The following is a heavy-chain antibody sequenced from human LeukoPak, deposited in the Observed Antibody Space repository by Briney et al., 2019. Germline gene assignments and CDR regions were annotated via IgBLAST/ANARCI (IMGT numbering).Heavy chain of an antibody. CDR2: INHSGST. D-gene: IGHD1-1*01. J-gene: IGHJ4*02. V-gene: IGHV4-34*01. CDR1: GGSFSGYY. CDR3: ARGRGVGTGTSLFDY. Sequence: SETLSLTCAVYGGSFSGYYWSWIRQPPGKGLEWIGEINHSGSTNYNPSLKSRVTISVDTSKNQFSLKLSSVTAADTAVYYYARGRGVGTGTSLFDYWGQGTLVTVSS.